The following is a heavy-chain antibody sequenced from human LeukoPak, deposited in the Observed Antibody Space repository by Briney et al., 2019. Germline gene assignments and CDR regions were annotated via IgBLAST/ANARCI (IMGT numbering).Heavy chain of an antibody. CDR2: IYSGVST. D-gene: IGHD6-13*01. J-gene: IGHJ6*03. CDR3: ARDRFSSTWGVNYMDV. V-gene: IGHV3-53*01. CDR1: GFTVSSNY. Sequence: GGSLRLSCAASGFTVSSNYMSWVRQAPGKGLEWVSVIYSGVSTYYADSAKGRFTISRDNSKNMLYLQMNSLRDEDTAVYYCARDRFSSTWGVNYMDVWGKGTTVTVSS.